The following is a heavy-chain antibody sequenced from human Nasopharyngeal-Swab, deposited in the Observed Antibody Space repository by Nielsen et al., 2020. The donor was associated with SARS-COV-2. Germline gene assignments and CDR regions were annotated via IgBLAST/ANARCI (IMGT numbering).Heavy chain of an antibody. CDR3: ARDRFSGYMDV. CDR2: IYSGGST. D-gene: IGHD6-25*01. V-gene: IGHV3-53*01. J-gene: IGHJ6*03. Sequence: VRQASGKGLEWVSVIYSGGSTYYADSVKGRFTISRDNSKNTLYLQMNSLRAEDTAVYYCARDRFSGYMDVWGKGTTVTVSS.